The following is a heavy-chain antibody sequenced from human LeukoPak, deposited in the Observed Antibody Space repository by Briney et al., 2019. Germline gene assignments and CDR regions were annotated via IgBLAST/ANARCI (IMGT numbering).Heavy chain of an antibody. CDR1: GGTFSSYA. Sequence: ASVKVSCKASGGTFSSYAISWVRQAPGQGLEWMGRIIPILGIANYAQKFQGRVTITADKSTSTAYMELSSLRAEDTAVYYCAKEFMVEQLVFRVCAFDIWGQGTTVTVFS. CDR2: IIPILGIA. V-gene: IGHV1-69*04. CDR3: AKEFMVEQLVFRVCAFDI. J-gene: IGHJ3*02. D-gene: IGHD6-6*01.